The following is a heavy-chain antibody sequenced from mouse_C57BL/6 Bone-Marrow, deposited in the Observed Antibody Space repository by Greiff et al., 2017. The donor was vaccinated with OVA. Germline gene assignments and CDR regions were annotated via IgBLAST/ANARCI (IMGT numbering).Heavy chain of an antibody. D-gene: IGHD2-1*01. CDR1: GYTFTGYW. CDR3: ARWGVYYGNYNAMDY. CDR2: ILPGSGST. J-gene: IGHJ4*01. Sequence: VKLVESGAELMKPGASVKLSCKATGYTFTGYWIEWVKQRPGHGLEWIGEILPGSGSTNYNEKFKGKATFTADTSSNTAYMQLSILTTEYSAIYYCARWGVYYGNYNAMDYWGQGTSVTVSS. V-gene: IGHV1-9*01.